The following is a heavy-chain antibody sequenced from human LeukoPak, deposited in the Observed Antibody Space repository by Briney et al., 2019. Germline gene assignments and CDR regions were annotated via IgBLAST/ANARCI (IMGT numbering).Heavy chain of an antibody. CDR3: ARTESGYFKARSRYYYYMDV. CDR1: GYSFTSYW. CDR2: IYPGDSDT. D-gene: IGHD3-3*01. Sequence: GESLKISCKGSGYSFTSYWIGWVRQMPGKGLEWMGIIYPGDSDTRYSPSFQGQVTISADKSISTAYLQWSSLKASDTAMYYCARTESGYFKARSRYYYYMDVWGKGTTVTVSS. J-gene: IGHJ6*03. V-gene: IGHV5-51*01.